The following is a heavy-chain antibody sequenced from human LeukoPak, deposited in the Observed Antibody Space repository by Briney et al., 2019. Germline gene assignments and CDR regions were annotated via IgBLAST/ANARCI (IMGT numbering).Heavy chain of an antibody. Sequence: SETLSLTCTVSGYSISSGYYWGWIRQPPGKGLEWIGSIYHSGRTFYNPSLKSRVTISVDTSKNQFSLKLNSVTAADTALYYCARGGGVRTGSGWRPGNWFDPWGQGTLVIVSS. CDR1: GYSISSGYY. CDR2: IYHSGRT. V-gene: IGHV4-38-2*02. D-gene: IGHD6-19*01. CDR3: ARGGGVRTGSGWRPGNWFDP. J-gene: IGHJ5*02.